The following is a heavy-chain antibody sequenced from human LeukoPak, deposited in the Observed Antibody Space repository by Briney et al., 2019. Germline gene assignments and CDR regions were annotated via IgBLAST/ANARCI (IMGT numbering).Heavy chain of an antibody. CDR3: ARHDTAMATDYGMDV. D-gene: IGHD5-18*01. CDR2: ISSRGSTI. CDR1: GFTFSDYY. J-gene: IGHJ6*02. Sequence: PGGSLRLSCAASGFTFSDYYMSWIRQAPGKGLEWVSYISSRGSTIYYADPVKGRFTISRDNAKNSLYLQMNSLRAEDAAVYYCARHDTAMATDYGMDVWGQGTTVTVSS. V-gene: IGHV3-11*01.